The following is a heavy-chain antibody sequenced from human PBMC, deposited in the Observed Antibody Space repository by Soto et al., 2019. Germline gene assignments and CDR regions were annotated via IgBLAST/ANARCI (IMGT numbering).Heavy chain of an antibody. V-gene: IGHV3-21*04. CDR2: ISSNSSYI. CDR1: GFTFSSYS. D-gene: IGHD5-12*01. J-gene: IGHJ6*02. CDR3: AKDRDGYDPYYYGMDV. Sequence: GGSLRLSCAASGFTFSSYSMNWVRQAPGKGLEWVSSISSNSSYIYYADSVKGRFTISRDNAKNTLYLQMNSLRAEDTAVYYCAKDRDGYDPYYYGMDVWGQGTTVTVSS.